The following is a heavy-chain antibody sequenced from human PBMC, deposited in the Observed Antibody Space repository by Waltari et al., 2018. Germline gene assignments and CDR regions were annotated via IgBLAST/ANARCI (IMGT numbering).Heavy chain of an antibody. CDR3: ARERRGSYGDYGTPNFDY. Sequence: QVQLQESGPGLVKPSETMSLTCTVSGGSISSYYWSWIRQPAGKGLEWIVRIYTSGSTNYNPSLTGRVTMSVDTSKNQFSLKLSSVTAADTAVYYCARERRGSYGDYGTPNFDYWGQGTLVTVSS. D-gene: IGHD4-17*01. CDR2: IYTSGST. J-gene: IGHJ4*02. V-gene: IGHV4-4*07. CDR1: GGSISSYY.